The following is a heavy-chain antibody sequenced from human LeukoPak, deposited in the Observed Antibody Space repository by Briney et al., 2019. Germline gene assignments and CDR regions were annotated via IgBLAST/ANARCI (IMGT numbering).Heavy chain of an antibody. D-gene: IGHD6-6*01. J-gene: IGHJ4*02. Sequence: PSETLSLTCTVSGGSISSYYWSWIRQPPGKGLEWIGYIYYSGSTNYNPSLKSRVTISVDTSKNQFSLKLSSVTAADTAVYYCAKPQYSSSPMPDYWGQGTLVTVSS. CDR1: GGSISSYY. V-gene: IGHV4-59*01. CDR3: AKPQYSSSPMPDY. CDR2: IYYSGST.